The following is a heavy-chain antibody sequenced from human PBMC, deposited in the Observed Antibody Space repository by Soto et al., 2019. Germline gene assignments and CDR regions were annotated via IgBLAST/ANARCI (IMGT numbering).Heavy chain of an antibody. V-gene: IGHV1-8*01. CDR1: GYTFTSYD. J-gene: IGHJ6*01. Sequence: QVQLVQSGAEVKKPGASVKVSCKASGYTFTSYDINWVRQATGQGLEWMGWMNPNSGNTGYAQKFQGKVTMTRNTAISTAYMELSSLRSEEPAVYYCARGPQWLVQAAYYYGMDVWGQGNTVTVSS. CDR2: MNPNSGNT. D-gene: IGHD6-19*01. CDR3: ARGPQWLVQAAYYYGMDV.